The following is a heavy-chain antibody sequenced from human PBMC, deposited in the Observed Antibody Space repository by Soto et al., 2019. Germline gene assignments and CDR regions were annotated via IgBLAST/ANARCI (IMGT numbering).Heavy chain of an antibody. CDR1: GGTFSNYG. D-gene: IGHD3-22*01. CDR3: AREQHDPYDASGYYFNWFDP. Sequence: ASVKVSCKASGGTFSNYGINWVRQAPGQGLEWMGGVIPLFGAANYAQKFQGRVTITADASTSMVHMQLSSLRSEDTAVYYCAREQHDPYDASGYYFNWFDPWGQGTLVTVSS. CDR2: VIPLFGAA. J-gene: IGHJ5*02. V-gene: IGHV1-69*13.